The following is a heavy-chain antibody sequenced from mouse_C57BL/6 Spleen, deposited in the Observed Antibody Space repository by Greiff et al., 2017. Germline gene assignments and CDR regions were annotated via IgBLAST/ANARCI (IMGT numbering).Heavy chain of an antibody. Sequence: EVKVVESGGGLVKPGGSLKLSCAASGFTFSSYAMSWVRQTPEKRLEWVATISDGGSYTYYPDNVKGLFTISRDNAKNNLYLQMSHLKSEDTAMYYCARDRDYSNWDYWGQGTSVTVSS. CDR1: GFTFSSYA. D-gene: IGHD2-5*01. J-gene: IGHJ4*01. CDR2: ISDGGSYT. CDR3: ARDRDYSNWDY. V-gene: IGHV5-4*01.